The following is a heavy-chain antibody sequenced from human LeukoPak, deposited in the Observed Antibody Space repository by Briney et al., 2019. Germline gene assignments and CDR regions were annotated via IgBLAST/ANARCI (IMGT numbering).Heavy chain of an antibody. J-gene: IGHJ6*03. CDR2: IRYDGSNK. V-gene: IGHV3-30*02. D-gene: IGHD3-10*01. Sequence: GGSLRLSCAASGFTFSSYGTHWVRQAPGKGLEWVAFIRYDGSNKYYADSVKGRFTISRDNSKNTLYLQMNSLRAEDTAVYYCAKFSAWFGEVYRFMDVWGKGTTVTVSS. CDR1: GFTFSSYG. CDR3: AKFSAWFGEVYRFMDV.